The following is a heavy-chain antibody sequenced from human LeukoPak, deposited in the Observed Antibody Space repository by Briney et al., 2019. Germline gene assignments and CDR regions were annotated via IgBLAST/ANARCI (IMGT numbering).Heavy chain of an antibody. CDR3: ASWEGVCGGDCYSGY. CDR1: GFTFSSYS. CDR2: ISSSSSYI. V-gene: IGHV3-21*01. Sequence: PGGSLRLSCAASGFTFSSYSMNWVRQAPGKGLEWVSSISSSSSYIYYADSVKGRFTISRDNDKNSLYLQMNSLRAEDTAVYYCASWEGVCGGDCYSGYWGQGTLVTASS. D-gene: IGHD2-21*02. J-gene: IGHJ4*02.